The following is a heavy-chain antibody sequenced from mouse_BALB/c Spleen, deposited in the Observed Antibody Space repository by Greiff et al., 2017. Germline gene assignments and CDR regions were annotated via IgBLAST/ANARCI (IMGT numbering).Heavy chain of an antibody. CDR2: ISSGSSTI. D-gene: IGHD2-3*01. V-gene: IGHV5-17*02. Sequence: DVKLVESGGGLVQPGGSRKLSCAASGFTFSSFGMHWVRQAPEKGLEWVAYISSGSSTIYYADTVKGRFTISRDNPKNTLFLQMTSLRSEDTAMYYCARSGDGYYRGAMDYWGQGTSVTVSS. CDR1: GFTFSSFG. J-gene: IGHJ4*01. CDR3: ARSGDGYYRGAMDY.